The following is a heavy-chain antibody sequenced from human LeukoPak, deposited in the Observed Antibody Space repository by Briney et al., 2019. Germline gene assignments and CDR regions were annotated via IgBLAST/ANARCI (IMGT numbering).Heavy chain of an antibody. J-gene: IGHJ4*02. V-gene: IGHV1-69*01. D-gene: IGHD6-13*01. CDR3: ASDRQQLVYFDY. CDR1: GGTFSSYA. CDR2: IIPIFGTA. Sequence: SVKVSCKASGGTFSSYAISWVRQAPGQGLEWMGGIIPIFGTANYAQKFQGRVTITADESTSTAYMELSSLRSEDTAVYYCASDRQQLVYFDYWGQGTLVTVSS.